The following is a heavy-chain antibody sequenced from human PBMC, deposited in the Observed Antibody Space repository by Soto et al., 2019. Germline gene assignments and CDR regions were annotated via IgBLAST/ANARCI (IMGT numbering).Heavy chain of an antibody. V-gene: IGHV1-69*13. CDR2: IIPIFGTA. J-gene: IGHJ5*02. CDR1: GGTFSSYA. CDR3: ARDPNYSSGWYRGWFDP. D-gene: IGHD6-19*01. Sequence: ASVKVSCKASGGTFSSYAISWVRQAPGQGLEWMGGIIPIFGTANYAQKFQGRVTITADESTSTAYMELSSLRSEDTAVYYCARDPNYSSGWYRGWFDPWGQGTLITVSS.